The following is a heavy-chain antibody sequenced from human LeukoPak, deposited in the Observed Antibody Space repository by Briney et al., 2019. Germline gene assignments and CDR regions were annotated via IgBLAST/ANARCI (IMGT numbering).Heavy chain of an antibody. CDR1: GYTFTGYY. D-gene: IGHD6-13*01. V-gene: IGHV1-2*02. CDR3: ARDSQSERISNSWYYYYYGMDV. J-gene: IGHJ6*02. Sequence: GASVKVSCKASGYTFTGYYMHWVRQAPGQGLEWMGWINPNSGGTNYAQKFQGRVTMTRDTSISTAYMELSRLRSDDTAVYYCARDSQSERISNSWYYYYYGMDVWGQGTTVTVSS. CDR2: INPNSGGT.